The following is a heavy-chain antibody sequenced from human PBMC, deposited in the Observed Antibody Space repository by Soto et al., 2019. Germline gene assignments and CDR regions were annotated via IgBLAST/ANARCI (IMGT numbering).Heavy chain of an antibody. V-gene: IGHV3-11*01. CDR3: ARDSVRGADAFDI. CDR1: GFTFNNYD. D-gene: IGHD3-10*01. Sequence: GGSLRLSCAASGFTFNNYDMSWIRQAPGKGLEWVSDISSSGSTIYYADSVKGRFTISRDNAKNSLYLQMNSLRAEDTAVYYCARDSVRGADAFDIWGQGTMVTVSS. CDR2: ISSSGSTI. J-gene: IGHJ3*02.